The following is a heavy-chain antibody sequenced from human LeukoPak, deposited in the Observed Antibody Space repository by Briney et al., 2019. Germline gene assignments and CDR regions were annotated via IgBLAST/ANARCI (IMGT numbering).Heavy chain of an antibody. CDR3: ARSLEGDYFDY. J-gene: IGHJ4*02. CDR2: IYYSGST. V-gene: IGHV4-39*07. Sequence: SETLSLTCTVSGGSISSSSYYWGWIRQPPGKGLEWIGSIYYSGSTYYNPSLKSRVTTSVDTSKNQFSLKLSSVTAADTAVYYCARSLEGDYFDYWGQGTLVTVSS. CDR1: GGSISSSSYY. D-gene: IGHD3-3*01.